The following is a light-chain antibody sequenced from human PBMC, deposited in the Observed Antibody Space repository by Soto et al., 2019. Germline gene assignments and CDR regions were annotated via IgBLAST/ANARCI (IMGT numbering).Light chain of an antibody. CDR3: SSYTSSSTLYV. CDR1: SSDVGGYNY. J-gene: IGLJ1*01. V-gene: IGLV2-14*01. CDR2: DVS. Sequence: QSVLTQPASVSGSPGQSITISCTGTSSDVGGYNYVSWYQQHPGKAPKLMIYDVSNRPSGVSNRFSGSKSGNTASLTISGLQAEDEAEYYCSSYTSSSTLYVFGTGTKFTV.